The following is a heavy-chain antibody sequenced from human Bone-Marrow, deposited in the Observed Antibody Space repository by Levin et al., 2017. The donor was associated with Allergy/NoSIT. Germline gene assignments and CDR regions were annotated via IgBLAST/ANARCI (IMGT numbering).Heavy chain of an antibody. V-gene: IGHV4-34*01. D-gene: IGHD3-16*02. CDR1: GGSFSGYY. CDR2: INHSGST. J-gene: IGHJ6*02. CDR3: ARGSLWLITFGGVIVNYYDYGMDV. Sequence: SQTLSLTCAVYGGSFSGYYWSWIRQPPGKGLEWIGEINHSGSTNYNPSLKRRVTISVDTSKNQFSLKLSSVTAADTAVYYCARGSLWLITFGGVIVNYYDYGMDVWGQGTTVTVSS.